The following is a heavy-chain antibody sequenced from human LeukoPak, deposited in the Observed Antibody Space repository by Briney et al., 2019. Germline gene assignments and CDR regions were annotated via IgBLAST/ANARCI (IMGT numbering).Heavy chain of an antibody. CDR3: ARGRNKYPKKTGLDY. J-gene: IGHJ4*02. CDR2: INHSGST. Sequence: ETLSLTCAVYGGSFSGYYWSWIRQPPGKGLEWIGEINHSGSTNYNPSLKSRVTISVDTSKNQFSLKLSSVTAADTAVYYCARGRNKYPKKTGLDYWGQGTLVTVSS. D-gene: IGHD7-27*01. CDR1: GGSFSGYY. V-gene: IGHV4-34*01.